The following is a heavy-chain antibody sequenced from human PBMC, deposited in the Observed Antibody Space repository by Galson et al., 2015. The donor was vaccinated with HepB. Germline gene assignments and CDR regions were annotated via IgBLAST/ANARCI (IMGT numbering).Heavy chain of an antibody. Sequence: SLRLSCAASGFTFSSYGMSWVRQAPGKGLEWVSAIIGSGGSTYNADSVKGRFTISRDNFKNTLYLQMNSLRAEDTAVYYCAKYKAFDWLAFDYWGQGTLVTVSS. CDR3: AKYKAFDWLAFDY. CDR2: IIGSGGST. CDR1: GFTFSSYG. V-gene: IGHV3-23*01. J-gene: IGHJ4*02. D-gene: IGHD3-9*01.